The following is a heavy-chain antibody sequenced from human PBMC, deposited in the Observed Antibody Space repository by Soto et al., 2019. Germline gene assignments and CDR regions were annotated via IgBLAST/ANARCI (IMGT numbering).Heavy chain of an antibody. J-gene: IGHJ6*02. Sequence: ESGGGVVQPGRSLRLSCAASGFTFSSYAMHWVRQAPGKGLEWVAVISYDGSNKYYADSVKGRFTISRDNSKNTLYLQMNSLRAEDTAVYYCARDAAEIVVVPAAIEMDYYYGMDVWGQGTTVTVSS. CDR3: ARDAAEIVVVPAAIEMDYYYGMDV. CDR2: ISYDGSNK. V-gene: IGHV3-30-3*01. D-gene: IGHD2-2*01. CDR1: GFTFSSYA.